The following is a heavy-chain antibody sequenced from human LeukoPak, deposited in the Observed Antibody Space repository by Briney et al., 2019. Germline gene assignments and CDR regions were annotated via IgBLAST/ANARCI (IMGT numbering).Heavy chain of an antibody. V-gene: IGHV4-34*01. Sequence: SSETLSLTCAVYGGSFSGYYWSWIRQPPGKGLEWIGEINHSGSTNYNPSLKSRVTISVDTSKNQFSLKLSSVTAADTAVYYCATGSYYTFDYWGQGTLVTVSS. J-gene: IGHJ4*02. D-gene: IGHD1-26*01. CDR1: GGSFSGYY. CDR3: ATGSYYTFDY. CDR2: INHSGST.